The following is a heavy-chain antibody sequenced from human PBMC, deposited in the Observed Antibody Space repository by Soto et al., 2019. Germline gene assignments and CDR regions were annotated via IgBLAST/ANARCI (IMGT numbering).Heavy chain of an antibody. CDR1: GGTFSSYA. V-gene: IGHV1-69*13. CDR2: IIPVFGTA. J-gene: IGHJ6*02. CDR3: ARDVAKVVVIDYGMDV. D-gene: IGHD3-22*01. Sequence: SVKVSCKASGGTFSSYAISWVRQAPGQGLEWMGGIIPVFGTANYAQKFQGRVTITADESTSTAYMELSSLRSEDTAVYYCARDVAKVVVIDYGMDVWGQGTTVTVSS.